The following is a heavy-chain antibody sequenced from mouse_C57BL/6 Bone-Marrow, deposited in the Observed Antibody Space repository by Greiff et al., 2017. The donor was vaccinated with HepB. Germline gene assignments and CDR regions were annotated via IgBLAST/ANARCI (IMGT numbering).Heavy chain of an antibody. CDR3: ARGGYYGT. Sequence: QVQLQQPGAELVRPGTSVKLSCKASGYTFTSYWMHWVKQRPGQGLEWIGVIDPSDSYTNYNQKFKGKATLTVDTSSSTTYMQLSSLTSEDSAVYYCARGGYYGTWGQGTLVTVSA. CDR1: GYTFTSYW. J-gene: IGHJ3*01. D-gene: IGHD1-1*01. V-gene: IGHV1-59*01. CDR2: IDPSDSYT.